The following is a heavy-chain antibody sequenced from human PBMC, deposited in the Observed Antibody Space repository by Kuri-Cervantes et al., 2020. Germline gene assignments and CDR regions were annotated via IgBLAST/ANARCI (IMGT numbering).Heavy chain of an antibody. V-gene: IGHV3-30*07. CDR3: AIPTREPDS. D-gene: IGHD1-14*01. CDR1: GFTFSSYA. CDR2: ISYDGSNK. J-gene: IGHJ4*02. Sequence: GESLKISCAASGFTFSSYAMHWVRQAPGKGLEWVAVISYDGSNKYYADSVRGRFTISRDNAKNSLFLQINSLRAEDTAVYFCAIPTREPDSWGQGTLVTVSS.